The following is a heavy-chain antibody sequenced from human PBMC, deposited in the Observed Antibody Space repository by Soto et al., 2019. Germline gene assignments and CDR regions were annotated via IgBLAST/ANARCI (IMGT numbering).Heavy chain of an antibody. Sequence: ETLSLTCTVSGDSVTSGSYYWSWIRQPPGKGLEWIGDIYSSGSTNYNPSLKSRVTISEDTSNNQFSLKLSSVIAADTAVYYCARSLGYCIGSSCYTRVYYFDYWGQGTLVTVSS. J-gene: IGHJ4*02. V-gene: IGHV4-61*01. CDR3: ARSLGYCIGSSCYTRVYYFDY. CDR2: IYSSGST. D-gene: IGHD2-2*02. CDR1: GDSVTSGSYY.